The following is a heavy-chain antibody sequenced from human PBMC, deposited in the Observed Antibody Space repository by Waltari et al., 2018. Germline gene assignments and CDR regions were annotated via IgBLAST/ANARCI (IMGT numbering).Heavy chain of an antibody. V-gene: IGHV4-34*01. CDR2: INNSGNN. J-gene: IGHJ6*03. CDR3: ANRDLNKSYYYMDV. CDR1: GGSFGGNY. Sequence: QVQLQQWGAGLLKPSETLSLTCGVYGGSFGGNYWSWIRQSPGKGLEWIGEINNSGNNKYNPSLNSRVTMSVDTFKNYFSLNLTSVTAADTAVYYCANRDLNKSYYYMDVWGKGTTVIVSS.